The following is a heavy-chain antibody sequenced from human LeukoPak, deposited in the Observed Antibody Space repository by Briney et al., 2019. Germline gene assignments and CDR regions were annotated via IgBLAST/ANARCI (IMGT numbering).Heavy chain of an antibody. CDR2: IYYSGST. D-gene: IGHD1-26*01. CDR1: GVSITSYY. Sequence: PETLSLTCTVSGVSITSYYWSWIRQPPGKGLEWIGYIYYSGSTNYNPSLKSRVTISVDTSKNQFSLKLSSVTAADTAVYYCARYTRGRNGMDVWGQGTTVTVSS. CDR3: ARYTRGRNGMDV. J-gene: IGHJ6*02. V-gene: IGHV4-59*08.